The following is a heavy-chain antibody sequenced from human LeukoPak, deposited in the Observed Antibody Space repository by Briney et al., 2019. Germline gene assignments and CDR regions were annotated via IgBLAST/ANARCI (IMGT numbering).Heavy chain of an antibody. CDR3: ARAPHYTVTTVDYFDY. D-gene: IGHD4-17*01. J-gene: IGHJ4*02. CDR2: MNPNSGNT. V-gene: IGHV1-8*01. Sequence: ASVKVSCKASGYTFTSYDINWVRQATGQGLEWMGWMNPNSGNTGYAQKSQGRVTMTRNTSISTAYMELSSLRSEDTAVYYCARAPHYTVTTVDYFDYWGQGTLVTVSS. CDR1: GYTFTSYD.